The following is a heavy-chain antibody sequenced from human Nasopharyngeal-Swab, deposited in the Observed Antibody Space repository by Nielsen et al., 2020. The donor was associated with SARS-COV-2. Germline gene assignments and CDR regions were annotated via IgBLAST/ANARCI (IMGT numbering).Heavy chain of an antibody. D-gene: IGHD3-16*01. CDR1: GSTGSSYS. J-gene: IGHJ6*02. CDR3: ASAASLGNYYYYGMDV. CDR2: ISSSSSYI. V-gene: IGHV3-21*01. Sequence: GGSLRLSCAAAGSTGSSYSMNWVRQAPGKGLEWVSSISSSSSYIYYADSVKGRFTISRDNAKNSLYLQMNSLRAEDTAVYYCASAASLGNYYYYGMDVWGPATTLPVSS.